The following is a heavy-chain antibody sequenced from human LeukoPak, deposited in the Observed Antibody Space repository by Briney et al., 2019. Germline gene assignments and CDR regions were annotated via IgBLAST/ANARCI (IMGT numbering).Heavy chain of an antibody. V-gene: IGHV4-39*01. J-gene: IGHJ4*02. CDR2: MYYSGGT. CDR3: ARQSGPYSSSWFDY. CDR1: GGSISSSSYC. Sequence: SETLSLTCTVSGGSISSSSYCWGWIRQPPGKGLEWIGSMYYSGGTYYNPSLKSRVTISVDTSRNQFSLRLSSVTAADTAVYYCARQSGPYSSSWFDYWGQGTLVTVSS. D-gene: IGHD6-13*01.